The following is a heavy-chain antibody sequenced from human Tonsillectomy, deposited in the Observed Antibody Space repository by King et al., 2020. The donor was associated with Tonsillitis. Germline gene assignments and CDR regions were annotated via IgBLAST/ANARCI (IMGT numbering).Heavy chain of an antibody. J-gene: IGHJ6*03. V-gene: IGHV1-18*01. CDR3: AREGYYYMDV. D-gene: IGHD2-15*01. Sequence: VQLVESGGEGKKPGASVRVSCKASGYSFSRCGISWVRQAPGQGLEWMGWISAYNGNTNYSQKLQGRVTLATDTSTSTAYMELRSLRSDDTAVYYCAREGYYYMDVWGKGTTVTVSS. CDR1: GYSFSRCG. CDR2: ISAYNGNT.